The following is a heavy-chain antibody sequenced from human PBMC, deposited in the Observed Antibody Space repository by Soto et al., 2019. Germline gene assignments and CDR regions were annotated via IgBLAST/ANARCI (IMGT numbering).Heavy chain of an antibody. CDR3: ARQRITMIVVVITGLVEY. CDR2: IYHSGTT. J-gene: IGHJ4*02. CDR1: GDSISSGYY. D-gene: IGHD3-22*01. Sequence: SETLSLTCAVSGDSISSGYYWAWIRQPPGKGQEWSGSIYHSGTTYYNPSLESRVTISVDTAKNQFSLKLSSVTAADSAVYYCARQRITMIVVVITGLVEYWGQGTLVSVTS. V-gene: IGHV4-38-2*01.